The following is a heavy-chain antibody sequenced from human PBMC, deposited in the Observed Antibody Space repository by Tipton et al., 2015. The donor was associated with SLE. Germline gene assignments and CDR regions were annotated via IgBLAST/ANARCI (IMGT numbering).Heavy chain of an antibody. CDR3: ARARSDDTFWTDYFYFFYHMNV. J-gene: IGHJ6*03. Sequence: TLSLTCTVSGDSVSSTNYYWAWIRQPPGKGLEWVGTIFNTGTTYYNSSLKSRVAISADTSKNQFSLTLMSVTGADTAAYFCARARSDDTFWTDYFYFFYHMNVWGKGTTVTVSS. CDR1: GDSVSSTNYY. V-gene: IGHV4-39*07. D-gene: IGHD3/OR15-3a*01. CDR2: IFNTGTT.